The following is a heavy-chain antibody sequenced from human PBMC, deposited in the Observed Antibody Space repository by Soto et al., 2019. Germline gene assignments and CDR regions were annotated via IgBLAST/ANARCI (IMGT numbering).Heavy chain of an antibody. V-gene: IGHV3-23*01. D-gene: IGHD3-22*01. CDR2: ISGSGGST. Sequence: GGSLRLSCAASGFTFSSYAMSWVRQAPGKGLEWVSAISGSGGSTYYADSVKGRFTISRDNSKNTLYLQMNSLRAEDTAVYYCAKDRGYYLKLRYFQHWGQGTLVTVSS. J-gene: IGHJ1*01. CDR3: AKDRGYYLKLRYFQH. CDR1: GFTFSSYA.